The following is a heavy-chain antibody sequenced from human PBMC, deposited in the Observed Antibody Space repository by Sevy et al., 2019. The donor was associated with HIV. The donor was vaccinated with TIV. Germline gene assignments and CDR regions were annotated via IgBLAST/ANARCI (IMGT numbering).Heavy chain of an antibody. CDR3: ARGGGYCGGDCYSIDY. Sequence: GGSLRLSCAASGFTFSSYGMHWVRRAPGKGLEWVALTWYDGSTKFYADSVKGRFTISRDNSKNILSLQMNSLRADDTAVYYCARGGGYCGGDCYSIDYWGQGALVTVSS. D-gene: IGHD2-21*02. V-gene: IGHV3-33*01. CDR1: GFTFSSYG. J-gene: IGHJ4*02. CDR2: TWYDGSTK.